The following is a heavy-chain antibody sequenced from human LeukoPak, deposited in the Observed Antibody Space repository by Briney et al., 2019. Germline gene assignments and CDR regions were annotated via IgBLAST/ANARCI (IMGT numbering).Heavy chain of an antibody. V-gene: IGHV3-23*01. Sequence: GGSLRLSCAASGFTFSSFAMTWVRQAPGKGLEWVSTIYGGGTNTFYADSVKGRFTISRDDSKNMQFLKMDSLRPEDTAVYFCAKRITEAAGIYFDSWGQGTLVTVSS. CDR2: IYGGGTNT. CDR3: AKRITEAAGIYFDS. CDR1: GFTFSSFA. D-gene: IGHD6-19*01. J-gene: IGHJ4*02.